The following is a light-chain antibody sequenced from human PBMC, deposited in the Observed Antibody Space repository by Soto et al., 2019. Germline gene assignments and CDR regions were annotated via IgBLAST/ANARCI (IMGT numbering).Light chain of an antibody. CDR2: DVS. Sequence: QSALTQPASVSGSPGQSITISCTGTNSDVGGYTYVSWYQQLPGKAPKLMIYDVSNRPSGVSNRFSGSKSGNTASLTISGLQADDEADYYCSSYTSSSTPYVFGTGTKLTVL. CDR3: SSYTSSSTPYV. V-gene: IGLV2-14*03. J-gene: IGLJ1*01. CDR1: NSDVGGYTY.